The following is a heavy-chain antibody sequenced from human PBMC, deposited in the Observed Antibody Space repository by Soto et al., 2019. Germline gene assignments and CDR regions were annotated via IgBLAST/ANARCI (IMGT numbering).Heavy chain of an antibody. J-gene: IGHJ6*02. CDR1: VGSISSGGYY. V-gene: IGHV4-31*03. CDR2: IYYSGST. D-gene: IGHD3-10*01. CDR3: ARDRAGWSCQYGMDV. Sequence: SETLSLTCTVSVGSISSGGYYWSWIRQHPGKGLEWIGYIYYSGSTYYNPSLKSRVTISVDTSKNQFSLKLSSVTAADTAVYYCARDRAGWSCQYGMDVCGEVTTVT.